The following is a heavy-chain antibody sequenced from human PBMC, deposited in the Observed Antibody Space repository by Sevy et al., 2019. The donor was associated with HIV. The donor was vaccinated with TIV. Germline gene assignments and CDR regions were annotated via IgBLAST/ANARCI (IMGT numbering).Heavy chain of an antibody. CDR1: GFTFSNAW. V-gene: IGHV3-15*01. Sequence: GGSLRLSCAAYGFTFSNAWMSWVRQAPGKGLEWVGRIKSKTDGGTTDYAAPVKGRFTISRDDSKNTLYLQMNSLKTEDTAVYYCTTGMAGYYDSSGSYYEDDYFDYWGQGTLVTVSS. D-gene: IGHD3-22*01. CDR3: TTGMAGYYDSSGSYYEDDYFDY. CDR2: IKSKTDGGTT. J-gene: IGHJ4*02.